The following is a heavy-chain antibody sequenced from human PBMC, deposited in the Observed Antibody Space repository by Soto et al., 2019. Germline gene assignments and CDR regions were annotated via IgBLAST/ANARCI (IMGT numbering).Heavy chain of an antibody. J-gene: IGHJ3*02. Sequence: GGSLRLSCAASGFTFNSYAMSWVRQAPGKGLEWVSAISGSGGSTYYADSVKGRFTISRDNSKNTLYLQMNSLRAEDTAVYYCAKARCSSTSCYRDAFDIWGQGTMVTVSS. CDR3: AKARCSSTSCYRDAFDI. CDR1: GFTFNSYA. D-gene: IGHD2-2*01. V-gene: IGHV3-23*01. CDR2: ISGSGGST.